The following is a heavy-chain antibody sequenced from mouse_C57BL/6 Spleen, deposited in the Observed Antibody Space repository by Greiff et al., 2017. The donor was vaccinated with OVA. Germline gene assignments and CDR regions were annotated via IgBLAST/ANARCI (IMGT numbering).Heavy chain of an antibody. CDR3: ARRAYYDYDWFAY. Sequence: DVKLVESGGGLVKPGGSLKLSCAASGFTFSDYGMHWVRQAPEKGLEWVAYISSGSSTIYYADTVKGRFTISRDNAKNTLFLQMTSLRSEDTAMYYCARRAYYDYDWFAYWGQGTLVTVSA. D-gene: IGHD2-4*01. J-gene: IGHJ3*01. CDR2: ISSGSSTI. CDR1: GFTFSDYG. V-gene: IGHV5-17*01.